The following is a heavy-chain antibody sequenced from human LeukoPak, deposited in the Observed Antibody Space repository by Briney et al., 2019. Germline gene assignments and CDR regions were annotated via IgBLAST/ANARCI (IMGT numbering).Heavy chain of an antibody. Sequence: GGSLRLSCEASGFTFSSYSMNWVRRAPGKGLEWVSYISTSSSHIYYEDSVKGRFTISRDNVKNSLYLQMNSLRAEDTAVYYCARYASGSYYPPLDYWGQGTLVTVSS. CDR2: ISTSSSHI. CDR1: GFTFSSYS. CDR3: ARYASGSYYPPLDY. V-gene: IGHV3-21*05. J-gene: IGHJ4*02. D-gene: IGHD3-10*01.